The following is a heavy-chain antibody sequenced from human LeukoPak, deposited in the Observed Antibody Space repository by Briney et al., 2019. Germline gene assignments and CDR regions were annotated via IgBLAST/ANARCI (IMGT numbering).Heavy chain of an antibody. J-gene: IGHJ6*02. Sequence: PSETLSLTCTVSGVSISSYYWSWIRQPPGKGLEWIGYIYYSGSTNYNPSLKSRVTISVDTSKNQFSLKLSSVTAADTAVYYCARIWTTVTTFALYGLDVWGQGTAVAVSS. D-gene: IGHD4-17*01. CDR2: IYYSGST. CDR3: ARIWTTVTTFALYGLDV. CDR1: GVSISSYY. V-gene: IGHV4-59*01.